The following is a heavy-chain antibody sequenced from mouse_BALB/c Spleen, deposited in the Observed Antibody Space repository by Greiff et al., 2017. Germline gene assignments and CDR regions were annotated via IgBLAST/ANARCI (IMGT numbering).Heavy chain of an antibody. Sequence: EVQLQESGPELVKPGASVKMSCKASGYTFTSYVMHWVKQKPGQGLEWIGYINPYNDGTKYNEKFKGKATLTSDKSSSTAYMELSSLTSEDSAVYYCARVRYDGDYYAMDDWGQGTSVTVAS. CDR2: INPYNDGT. CDR1: GYTFTSYV. J-gene: IGHJ4*01. V-gene: IGHV1-14*01. CDR3: ARVRYDGDYYAMDD. D-gene: IGHD2-14*01.